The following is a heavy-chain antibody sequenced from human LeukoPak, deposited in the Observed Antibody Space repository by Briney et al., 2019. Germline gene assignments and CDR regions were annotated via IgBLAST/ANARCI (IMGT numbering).Heavy chain of an antibody. CDR3: ARYWRGYCSGGSCYENDY. CDR1: GGTFSSYA. D-gene: IGHD2-15*01. CDR2: IIPIFGTA. V-gene: IGHV1-69*05. Sequence: GASVKVSCKASGGTFSSYAISWVRQAPGQGLEWMGGIIPIFGTANYAQKFQGRVTMTRDTSTSTVYMELSSLRSEDTAVYYCARYWRGYCSGGSCYENDYWGQGTLVTVSS. J-gene: IGHJ4*02.